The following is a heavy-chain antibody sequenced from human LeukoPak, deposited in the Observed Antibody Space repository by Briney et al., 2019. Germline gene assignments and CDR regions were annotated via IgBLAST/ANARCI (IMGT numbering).Heavy chain of an antibody. CDR2: IYYSGST. Sequence: SETLSLTCTVSGGSISSSSYYWGWIRQPPGKGLEWIGSIYYSGSTNYNPSLKSRVTISVDTSKNQFSLKLSSVTAADTAVYYCANIDYYYDSSGYSRGGLNWGQGTLVTVSS. D-gene: IGHD3-22*01. CDR1: GGSISSSSYY. J-gene: IGHJ4*02. V-gene: IGHV4-39*07. CDR3: ANIDYYYDSSGYSRGGLN.